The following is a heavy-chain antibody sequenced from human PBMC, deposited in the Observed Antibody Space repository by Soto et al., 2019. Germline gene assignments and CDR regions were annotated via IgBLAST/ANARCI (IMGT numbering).Heavy chain of an antibody. CDR3: ARVGEYSSSWYAGYYYYYGMDV. V-gene: IGHV1-8*02. CDR1: GYTFTSYY. Sequence: ASVKVSCKASGYTFTSYYMHWVRQATGQGLEWMGWMNPNSGNTGYAQKFQGRVTMTRNTSISTAYMELSSLRSEDTAVYYCARVGEYSSSWYAGYYYYYGMDVWGQGTTVTVSS. J-gene: IGHJ6*02. CDR2: MNPNSGNT. D-gene: IGHD6-13*01.